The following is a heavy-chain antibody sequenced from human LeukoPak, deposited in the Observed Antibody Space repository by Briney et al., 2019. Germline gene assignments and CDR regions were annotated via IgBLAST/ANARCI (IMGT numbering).Heavy chain of an antibody. Sequence: SQTLSLTCTVSGGSISSGGYYWSWIRQPPGKGLEWIGYIYHSGSTYYNPSLKSRVTISVDRSKNQFSLKLSSVTAADTAVYYCARDIYGGNSMEAFDIWGQGTMVTVSS. CDR1: GGSISSGGYY. CDR2: IYHSGST. J-gene: IGHJ3*02. D-gene: IGHD4-23*01. CDR3: ARDIYGGNSMEAFDI. V-gene: IGHV4-30-2*01.